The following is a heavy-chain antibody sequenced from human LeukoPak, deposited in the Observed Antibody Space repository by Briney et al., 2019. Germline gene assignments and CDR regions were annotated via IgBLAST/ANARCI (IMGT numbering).Heavy chain of an antibody. CDR1: GYTFTGYY. CDR3: ARAGSGSYSSHFDY. CDR2: INPNSGDT. J-gene: IGHJ4*02. D-gene: IGHD3-10*01. Sequence: ASVQVSCTASGYTFTGYYMHWVRQAPGQGLEWMGWINPNSGDTNYAQRFQGSVSMTRDTSISTAYMELNSLRSDDTAVYYCARAGSGSYSSHFDYWGQGTLVTVSS. V-gene: IGHV1-2*02.